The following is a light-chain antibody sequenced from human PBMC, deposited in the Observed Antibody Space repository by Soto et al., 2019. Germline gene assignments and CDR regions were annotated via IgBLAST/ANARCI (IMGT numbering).Light chain of an antibody. CDR3: SAKSPDF. Sequence: QSVLTQPASVSGSPGQSITISCTGTSSGIRDYNYVSWYQQLPGNAPKLIMYEVSNRPSGISNRFSGSKSGNTASLTISGLQAEDEADYYCSAKSPDFFGTGTKVTVL. J-gene: IGLJ1*01. CDR2: EVS. CDR1: SSGIRDYNY. V-gene: IGLV2-14*01.